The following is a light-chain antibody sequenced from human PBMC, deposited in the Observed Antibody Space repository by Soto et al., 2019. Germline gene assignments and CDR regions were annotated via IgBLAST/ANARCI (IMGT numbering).Light chain of an antibody. V-gene: IGKV1-5*01. CDR1: QTISDW. Sequence: DIQMTQSPSTLSASVGDRVTITCRASQTISDWLAWYQQKPGKAPKLLIYDASTLESGVPSRFSGSGSGTEFSLTINSLQPDDVATYYCQHYNTYPEAFGQGTKVEI. J-gene: IGKJ1*01. CDR3: QHYNTYPEA. CDR2: DAS.